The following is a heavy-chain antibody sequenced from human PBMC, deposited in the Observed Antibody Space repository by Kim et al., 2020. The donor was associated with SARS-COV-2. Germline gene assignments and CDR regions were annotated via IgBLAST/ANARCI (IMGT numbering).Heavy chain of an antibody. CDR1: GFTFSNAW. V-gene: IGHV3-15*01. CDR2: IKSKTDGGTT. CDR3: TTDSSGYYGPPAFDI. D-gene: IGHD3-22*01. J-gene: IGHJ3*02. Sequence: GGSLRLSCAASGFTFSNAWMSWVRQAPGKGLEWVGRIKSKTDGGTTDYAAPVKGRFTISRDDSKNTLYLQMNSLKTEDTAVYYCTTDSSGYYGPPAFDIWGQGTMVTVSS.